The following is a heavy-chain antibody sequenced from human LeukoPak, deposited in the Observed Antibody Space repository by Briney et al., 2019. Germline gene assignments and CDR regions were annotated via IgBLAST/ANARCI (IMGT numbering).Heavy chain of an antibody. CDR3: ARGVSAPTATDHFDL. D-gene: IGHD2-15*01. CDR2: IYYSGSA. CDR1: GAFIDTTSYY. Sequence: SETLSLTCAVSGAFIDTTSYYCAWLRQPPGKGLEWIGSIYYSGSAFYTPSLKSRVTISVDTSKNQVSLSLRSVTAADTALYYCARGVSAPTATDHFDLWGQGNLVTVSS. V-gene: IGHV4-39*01. J-gene: IGHJ4*02.